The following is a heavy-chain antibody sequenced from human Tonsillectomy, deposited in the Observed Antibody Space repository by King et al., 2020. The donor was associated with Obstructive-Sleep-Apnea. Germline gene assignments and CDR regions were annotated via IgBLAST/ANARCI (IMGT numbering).Heavy chain of an antibody. CDR1: GGSISSSNW. V-gene: IGHV4-4*02. D-gene: IGHD3-22*01. J-gene: IGHJ4*02. CDR2: IYHSGGT. Sequence: QLQESGPGLVKPSGTLSLTCAVSGGSISSSNWWSWVRQPPGKGLEWIGEIYHSGGTNYNPSLKSRVTISVDKSKNQFSLKLSSVTAADTAVYYLSRRRGGDYYDSSGYPYWGQGTLVTVSS. CDR3: SRRRGGDYYDSSGYPY.